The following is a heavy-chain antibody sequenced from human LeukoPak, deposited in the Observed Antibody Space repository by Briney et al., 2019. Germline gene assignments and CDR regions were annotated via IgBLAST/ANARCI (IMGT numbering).Heavy chain of an antibody. J-gene: IGHJ4*02. V-gene: IGHV1-18*01. CDR2: ISTYNNNT. CDR1: GYTFTSYG. Sequence: GASVKVSCKASGYTFTSYGISWVRQAPGQGLEWLGWISTYNNNTHYAQKFQVRVTMTTDTSTSTAYMELRSLRSDDTAVYHCARVSGSYLGAIDYWGQGTLVTVSS. CDR3: ARVSGSYLGAIDY. D-gene: IGHD1-26*01.